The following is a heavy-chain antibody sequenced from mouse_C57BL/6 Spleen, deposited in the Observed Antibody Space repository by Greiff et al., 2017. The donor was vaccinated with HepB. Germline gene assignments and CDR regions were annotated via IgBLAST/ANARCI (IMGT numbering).Heavy chain of an antibody. CDR3: AREYYSKGAWFAY. Sequence: VQLQQPGAELVKPGASVKMSCKASGYTFTSYWITWVKQRPGQGLEWIGDIYPGSGSTTYNEKFKSKATLTVDTSSSTAYMQLSSLTSEDSAVYYCAREYYSKGAWFAYWGQGTLVTVSA. CDR2: IYPGSGST. D-gene: IGHD2-5*01. J-gene: IGHJ3*01. CDR1: GYTFTSYW. V-gene: IGHV1-55*01.